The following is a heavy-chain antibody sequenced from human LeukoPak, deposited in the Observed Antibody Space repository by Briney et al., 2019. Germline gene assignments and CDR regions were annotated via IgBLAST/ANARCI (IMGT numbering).Heavy chain of an antibody. CDR2: INHSGST. D-gene: IGHD3-10*01. J-gene: IGHJ6*02. CDR1: GDSMRSFY. CDR3: ASRRGPSIVGTGRQTYYYYYGMDV. Sequence: PSETLSLTCAVSGDSMRSFYWSFIRQPAGKGLEWMGEINHSGSTKYNTYLTSRVTMSVETSKNQFSLRLSSVTGADTAVYYCASRRGPSIVGTGRQTYYYYYGMDVWGQGTTVTVSS. V-gene: IGHV4-34*01.